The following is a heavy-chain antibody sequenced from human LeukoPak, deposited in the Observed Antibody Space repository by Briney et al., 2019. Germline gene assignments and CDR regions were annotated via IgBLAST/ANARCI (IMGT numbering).Heavy chain of an antibody. CDR2: INDSGST. CDR1: GGSFSNYY. J-gene: IGHJ5*02. Sequence: SETLSLTCAVYGGSFSNYYWSWIRQPPGKGLEWIGEINDSGSTNYNPSLKSRVTISLDTSKNQFSLKLNSVTAADTAFYYCAREARLGSYNWFDPWGQGTLVTVSS. D-gene: IGHD6-25*01. V-gene: IGHV4-34*01. CDR3: AREARLGSYNWFDP.